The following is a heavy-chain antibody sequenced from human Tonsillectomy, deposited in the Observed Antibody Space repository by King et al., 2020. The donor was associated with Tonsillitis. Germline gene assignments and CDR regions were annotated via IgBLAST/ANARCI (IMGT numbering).Heavy chain of an antibody. CDR2: IYSGGST. CDR3: ARDRGLSLYYYYGMDV. V-gene: IGHV3-53*01. D-gene: IGHD3-10*01. CDR1: GFSVSCNY. J-gene: IGHJ6*02. Sequence: VQLVESGGGLIQPGGALRLSGAASGFSVSCNYMSWVRQAPGKGLELVSVIYSGGSTYYADSVKGRLTISCDKSKNTLYLQMNSLRAEDTAVYYCARDRGLSLYYYYGMDVWGQGTTVTVSS.